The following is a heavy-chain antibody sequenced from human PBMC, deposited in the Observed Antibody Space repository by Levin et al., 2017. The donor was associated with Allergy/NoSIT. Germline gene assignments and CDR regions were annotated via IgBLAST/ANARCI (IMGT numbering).Heavy chain of an antibody. Sequence: GESLKISCAASGFIFSGYSMNWVRQAPGKGLEWLSYISNSGSTIYYADSVKGRFTISRDNAKNSLYLQMNSLRAEDTAVYYCARENTMVRGHNWFDPWAREPWSPSPQ. D-gene: IGHD3-10*01. CDR1: GFIFSGYS. CDR2: ISNSGSTI. J-gene: IGHJ5*02. V-gene: IGHV3-48*01. CDR3: ARENTMVRGHNWFDP.